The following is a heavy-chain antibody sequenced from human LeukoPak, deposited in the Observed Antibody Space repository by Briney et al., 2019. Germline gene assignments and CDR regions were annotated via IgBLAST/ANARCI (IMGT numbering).Heavy chain of an antibody. Sequence: SETLSLTCTVSSGSVSGYYWSWIRQPPGKGLEWIGYIYDSGSTKYNPSLKSRVTISVDTSKNQFSLKLSSVTAADTAVYYCARSWTEISYFDYWGQGARVTVSS. CDR2: IYDSGST. CDR3: ARSWTEISYFDY. V-gene: IGHV4-59*08. J-gene: IGHJ4*02. D-gene: IGHD3/OR15-3a*01. CDR1: SGSVSGYY.